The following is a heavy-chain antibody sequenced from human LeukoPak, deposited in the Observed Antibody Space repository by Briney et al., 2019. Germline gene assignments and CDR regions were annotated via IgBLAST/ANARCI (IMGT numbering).Heavy chain of an antibody. Sequence: SETLSLTCTVSGGSISSSSYYWGWIRQPPGKGLEWIGSIYYSGSTYYNPSLKSRVTISVDTSKNQFSLKLSSVTAADTAVYYCASSYSSSWYDYWGQGTLVTVSS. CDR1: GGSISSSSYY. D-gene: IGHD6-13*01. CDR3: ASSYSSSWYDY. CDR2: IYYSGST. J-gene: IGHJ4*02. V-gene: IGHV4-39*07.